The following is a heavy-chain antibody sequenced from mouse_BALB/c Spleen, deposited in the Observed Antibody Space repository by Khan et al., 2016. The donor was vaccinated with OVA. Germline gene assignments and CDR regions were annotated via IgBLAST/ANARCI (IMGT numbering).Heavy chain of an antibody. CDR1: GYTFTSYW. CDR2: IAPGSSNA. CDR3: ARENYYGRRCDAMDD. V-gene: IGHV1S41*01. Sequence: DLVKPGASVNLSCKASGYTFTSYWINWIKQRPGQGLEWIGRIAPGSSNAYYNDMFKDKATLTVDKSSSTAYIQLSSLSSDDSAVLFCARENYYGRRCDAMDDWGQGTSVTVSS. J-gene: IGHJ4*01. D-gene: IGHD1-1*01.